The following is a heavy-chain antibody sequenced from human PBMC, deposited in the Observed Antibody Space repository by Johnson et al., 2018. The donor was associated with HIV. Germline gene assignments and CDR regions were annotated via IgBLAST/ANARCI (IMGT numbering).Heavy chain of an antibody. CDR1: GFTFSSYG. D-gene: IGHD3-3*01. Sequence: QMLLVESGGGVVQPGGSLRLSCAASGFTFSSYGMHWVRQAPGKGLEWVAFIRYDGSNKYYADSVKGRFTISRDNSKNTLYLQMNSLRAEDTAVYYCAKDRQCLECYDAFDIWGQGTMVTVSS. J-gene: IGHJ3*02. CDR3: AKDRQCLECYDAFDI. CDR2: IRYDGSNK. V-gene: IGHV3-30*02.